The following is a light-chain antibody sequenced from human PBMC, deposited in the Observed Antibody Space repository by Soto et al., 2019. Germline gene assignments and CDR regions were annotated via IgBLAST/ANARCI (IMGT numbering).Light chain of an antibody. Sequence: IVLTQSPGTLSLSPGETATLSCRASQAVDSKFLAWYQQNPGQAPRLIMFGVSGRATGVPARFSGGVSGTDFTPTIRSLEPEDFAVYYCQLYGISVPVTFGQGTRLQI. CDR3: QLYGISVPVT. CDR1: QAVDSKF. V-gene: IGKV3-20*01. J-gene: IGKJ5*01. CDR2: GVS.